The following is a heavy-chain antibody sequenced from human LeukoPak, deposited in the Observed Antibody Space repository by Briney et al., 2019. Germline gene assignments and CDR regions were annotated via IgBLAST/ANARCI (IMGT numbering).Heavy chain of an antibody. CDR2: INHSGST. CDR3: ASGPLAYCGGDCYPDAFDI. D-gene: IGHD2-21*02. CDR1: GGSFSGYY. Sequence: SETLSLTCAVYGGSFSGYYWSWIRQPPGKGLEWIGEINHSGSTNYNPSLKSRVTISVDTSKNQFSLKLSSVTAADTAVYYCASGPLAYCGGDCYPDAFDIWGQGTMVTVSS. J-gene: IGHJ3*02. V-gene: IGHV4-34*01.